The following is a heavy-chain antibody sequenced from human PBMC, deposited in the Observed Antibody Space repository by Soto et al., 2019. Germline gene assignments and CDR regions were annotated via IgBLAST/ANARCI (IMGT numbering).Heavy chain of an antibody. CDR1: GSSCSAYA. CDR3: TNGEGGYYDYSLGY. J-gene: IGHJ4*02. CDR2: MTGSCGFT. Sequence: GGSLRLSCPASGSSCSAYAMSWVRQAPGKGLEWVSGMTGSCGFTYNADSVNGRFTISRDNTKNTLHLQMNNLRAEDTAVYYCTNGEGGYYDYSLGYWGQGTQVTVSS. V-gene: IGHV3-23*01. D-gene: IGHD3-3*01.